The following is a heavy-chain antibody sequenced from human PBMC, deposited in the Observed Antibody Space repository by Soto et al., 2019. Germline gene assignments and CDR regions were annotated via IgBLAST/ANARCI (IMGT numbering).Heavy chain of an antibody. Sequence: EVQLLESGGGLVQPGGSLRLSCAASGFTFSSYAMSWVRQAPGKGLGWVSAISGSGGSTYYADSVKGRFTISRDHSKNRLYLQMNSLRAEDTAVYYCAKERGIQSAGTDYWGQGTLVPVSS. CDR2: ISGSGGST. CDR1: GFTFSSYA. D-gene: IGHD1-1*01. J-gene: IGHJ4*02. CDR3: AKERGIQSAGTDY. V-gene: IGHV3-23*01.